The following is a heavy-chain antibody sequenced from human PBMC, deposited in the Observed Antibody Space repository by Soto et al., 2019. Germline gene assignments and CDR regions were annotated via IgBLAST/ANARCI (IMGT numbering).Heavy chain of an antibody. J-gene: IGHJ4*02. V-gene: IGHV3-53*01. CDR2: IYRGGST. CDR1: GFTVSSNY. CDR3: ARSGYTSSWTGYYFDY. Sequence: PGGSLRLSCAASGFTVSSNYMSWVRQAPGKGLEWVSVIYRGGSTYYADSVKGRFTISRDNSKNMLYIQMNSPRAEDTAVYYCARSGYTSSWTGYYFDYWGQGTLVTVSS. D-gene: IGHD6-13*01.